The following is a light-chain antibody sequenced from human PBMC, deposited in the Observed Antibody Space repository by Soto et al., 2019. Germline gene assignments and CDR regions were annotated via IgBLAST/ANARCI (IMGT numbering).Light chain of an antibody. J-gene: IGLJ3*02. CDR3: SSYAGRNNLV. V-gene: IGLV2-8*01. CDR2: EVS. Sequence: QSVLTQPPSASGSPGQSVTISCTGTSSDVGGYNFVSWYQQHPGKAPKLMIYEVSQRPSGVSDRFSGSKSGNKASLTVSGLQAEDEADYYCSSYAGRNNLVFGGGTKLTVL. CDR1: SSDVGGYNF.